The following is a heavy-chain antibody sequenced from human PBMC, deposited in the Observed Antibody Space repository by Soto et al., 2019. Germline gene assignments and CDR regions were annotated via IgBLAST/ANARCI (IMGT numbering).Heavy chain of an antibody. CDR1: GRTLSGYA. D-gene: IGHD5-12*01. CDR2: INPDDGVT. Sequence: ASVKGSCKASGRTLSGYAMHWVRQAPGQRLEWMGWINPDDGVTKYSQKFQGRVSMTRDTSIRTVYMQLSRLRSDDTAVYYCARESGGATATLDYYYFYMDVWGTGTTVTVSS. J-gene: IGHJ6*03. V-gene: IGHV1-2*02. CDR3: ARESGGATATLDYYYFYMDV.